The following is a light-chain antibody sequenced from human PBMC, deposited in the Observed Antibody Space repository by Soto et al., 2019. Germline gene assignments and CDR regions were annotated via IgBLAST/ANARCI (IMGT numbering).Light chain of an antibody. Sequence: ETVMSQSPATLSVSPGERATLSCRASQSVAINLAWYQQRPGQAPRLLIYGASTRATGIPARFSGSGSGTEFTLTISSLQSEDFAVYYCQQYNNWPPITFGQGTRLEIK. CDR2: GAS. CDR3: QQYNNWPPIT. J-gene: IGKJ5*01. CDR1: QSVAIN. V-gene: IGKV3-15*01.